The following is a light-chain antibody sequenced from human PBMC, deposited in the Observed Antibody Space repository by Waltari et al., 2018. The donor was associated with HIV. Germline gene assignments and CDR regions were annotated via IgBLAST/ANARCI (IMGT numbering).Light chain of an antibody. CDR3: QQYGSSPPFT. V-gene: IGKV3-20*01. CDR2: GAS. CDR1: QTIESNY. J-gene: IGKJ2*01. Sequence: LVLTPSPGTLSSSSGATVTLSCRASQTIESNYLAWYQHIPGQPPKFLIFGASQRAKGVPDRFSGNGSGTDFSLTISRLEPEDSAVYFCQQYGSSPPFTFGHGTTLEI.